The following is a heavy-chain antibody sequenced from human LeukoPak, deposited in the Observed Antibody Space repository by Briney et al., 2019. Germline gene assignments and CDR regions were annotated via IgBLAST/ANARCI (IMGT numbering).Heavy chain of an antibody. D-gene: IGHD2-15*01. Sequence: GGSLRLSCAASGFTFSSYSMNWVRQAPGKGLEWVSYISSSSSTIYYADSVKGRFTISRDNAKNSLYLQMNSLRAEGTAVYYCARGPTRYCSGGSCYSVFDYWGQGTLVTVSS. CDR3: ARGPTRYCSGGSCYSVFDY. J-gene: IGHJ4*02. V-gene: IGHV3-48*04. CDR2: ISSSSSTI. CDR1: GFTFSSYS.